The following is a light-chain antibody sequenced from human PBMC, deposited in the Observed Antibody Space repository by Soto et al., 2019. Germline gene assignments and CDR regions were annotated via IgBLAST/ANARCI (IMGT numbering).Light chain of an antibody. CDR1: QSVSSSY. CDR2: GAS. V-gene: IGKV3-15*01. Sequence: EIVLTQSPGTLSLSPGERATLSCRASQSVSSSYLAWYQQKPGQAPRLLIYGASTRATGIPVRFSGSGSGTEFTLTITSLQSEDFAVYYCQEYNNWHPITFGGGTKVDIK. J-gene: IGKJ4*01. CDR3: QEYNNWHPIT.